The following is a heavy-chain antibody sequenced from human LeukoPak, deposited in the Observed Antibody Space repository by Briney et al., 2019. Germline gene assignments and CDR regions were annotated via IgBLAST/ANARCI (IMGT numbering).Heavy chain of an antibody. CDR2: INPNSGGT. CDR1: GYTFTSYG. Sequence: ASVKVSCKASGYTFTSYGISWVRQAPGQGLEWMGWINPNSGGTNYAQKFQGRVTMTRDTSISTAYMELSRLRSDDTAVYYCARVDRQQLVLFDYWGQGTLVTVSS. V-gene: IGHV1-2*02. D-gene: IGHD6-13*01. J-gene: IGHJ4*02. CDR3: ARVDRQQLVLFDY.